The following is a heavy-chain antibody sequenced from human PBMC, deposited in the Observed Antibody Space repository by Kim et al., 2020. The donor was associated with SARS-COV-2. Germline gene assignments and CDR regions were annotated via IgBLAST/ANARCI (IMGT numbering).Heavy chain of an antibody. V-gene: IGHV3-48*03. CDR3: ARTPASSSIAFFDS. CDR1: GFIFSDYD. Sequence: GGSLRLSCAASGFIFSDYDMNWVRQAPGKGLEWISYITGFGTTIYYADSVKGRFTISRDNAKNSLSLQMNSLRAEDTAVYYCARTPASSSIAFFDSWGQGTLVSVSS. D-gene: IGHD6-6*01. J-gene: IGHJ4*02. CDR2: ITGFGTTI.